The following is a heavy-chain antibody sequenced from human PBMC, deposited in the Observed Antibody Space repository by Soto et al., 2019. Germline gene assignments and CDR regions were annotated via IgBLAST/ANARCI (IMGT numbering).Heavy chain of an antibody. CDR1: GFTFSSYA. CDR2: ISWNSGSI. CDR3: AKDISGDFWSGPFDY. J-gene: IGHJ4*02. D-gene: IGHD3-3*01. Sequence: PGGSLRLSCAASGFTFSSYAMSWVHQAPGKGLEWVSGISWNSGSIGYADSVKGRFTISRDNAKNSLYLQMNSLRAEDTALYYCAKDISGDFWSGPFDYWGQGTLVTVSS. V-gene: IGHV3-9*01.